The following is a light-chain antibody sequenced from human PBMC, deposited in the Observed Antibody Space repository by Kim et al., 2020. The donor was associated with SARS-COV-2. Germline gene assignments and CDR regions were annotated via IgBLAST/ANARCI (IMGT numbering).Light chain of an antibody. Sequence: NFMLTQPHSASESPGKTVTISCTRSSGSIASNYVQWYQQRPGSSPTTLIYEDNQRPSGVPDRFSGSIDSSYNSASLTISGLKIEDEADYYCQSHDASYQVFGGGTQLTVL. V-gene: IGLV6-57*01. CDR3: QSHDASYQV. CDR2: EDN. CDR1: SGSIASNY. J-gene: IGLJ3*02.